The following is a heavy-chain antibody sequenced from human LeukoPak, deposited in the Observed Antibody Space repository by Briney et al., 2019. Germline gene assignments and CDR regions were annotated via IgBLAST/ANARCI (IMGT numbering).Heavy chain of an antibody. CDR3: ARDDSSGWYSSIQGYMDV. V-gene: IGHV1-2*02. Sequence: GASVKVSCKASGYTFTSYHMHWVRQAPGQGLEWMGWINPNSGGTNYAQKFQGRVTMTRDTSISTAYMELSRLRSDDTAVYYCARDDSSGWYSSIQGYMDVWGKGTTVTVSS. D-gene: IGHD6-19*01. CDR2: INPNSGGT. CDR1: GYTFTSYH. J-gene: IGHJ6*03.